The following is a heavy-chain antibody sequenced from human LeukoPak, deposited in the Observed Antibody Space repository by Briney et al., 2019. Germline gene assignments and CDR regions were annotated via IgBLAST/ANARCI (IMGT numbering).Heavy chain of an antibody. CDR1: GGSISSGGYY. D-gene: IGHD2/OR15-2a*01. Sequence: SQTLSLTCTVSGGSISSGGYYWSWIRQHPGKGLEWIGYIYYSGRTSYNPSLKSRVTVSVDTSKNQFSLKLSSVTAADTAVYYCAREGGFYRPLDYPGPGTLVIVSS. CDR3: AREGGFYRPLDY. J-gene: IGHJ4*02. CDR2: IYYSGRT. V-gene: IGHV4-31*03.